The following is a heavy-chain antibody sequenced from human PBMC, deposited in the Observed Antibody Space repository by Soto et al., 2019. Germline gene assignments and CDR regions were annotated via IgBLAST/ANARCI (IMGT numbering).Heavy chain of an antibody. J-gene: IGHJ6*02. CDR2: IWYDGSNK. CDR3: ARDRTYYYYGMDV. Sequence: VQLVESGGGVVQPGRSLRLSCAASGFTFSSYGMHWVRQAPGKGLEWVAVIWYDGSNKYYADSVKGRFTISRDNSKNTLYLQMNSLRAEDTAVYYCARDRTYYYYGMDVWGQGTTVTVSS. CDR1: GFTFSSYG. V-gene: IGHV3-33*01.